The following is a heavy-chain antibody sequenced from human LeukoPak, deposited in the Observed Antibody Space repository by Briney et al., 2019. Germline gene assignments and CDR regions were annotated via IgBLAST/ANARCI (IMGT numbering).Heavy chain of an antibody. Sequence: PGGSLRLSCAASGFTFSSYAMSWVRQAPGKGLEWVSALSGSGGSTYYADSVKGRFTISRDNSKNTLYLQMNSLRAEDTAVYYCAKFGYDFWSGYRKFDYWGQGTLVTVSS. D-gene: IGHD3-3*01. CDR3: AKFGYDFWSGYRKFDY. J-gene: IGHJ4*02. CDR2: LSGSGGST. V-gene: IGHV3-23*01. CDR1: GFTFSSYA.